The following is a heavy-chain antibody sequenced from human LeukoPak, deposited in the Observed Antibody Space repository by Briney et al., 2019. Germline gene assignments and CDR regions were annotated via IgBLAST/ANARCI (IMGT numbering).Heavy chain of an antibody. CDR1: GYTFTGYY. V-gene: IGHV1-2*02. CDR2: INPNSGGT. CDR3: LGYCSGGSCKSVDI. J-gene: IGHJ3*02. Sequence: VASVKVSCKASGYTFTGYYMHWVRQAPGQGLEWMGWINPNSGGTNYAQKFQGRVTMTRDTSISTAYMELSRLRSDDTAVYYCLGYCSGGSCKSVDIWGQGTMVTVSS. D-gene: IGHD2-15*01.